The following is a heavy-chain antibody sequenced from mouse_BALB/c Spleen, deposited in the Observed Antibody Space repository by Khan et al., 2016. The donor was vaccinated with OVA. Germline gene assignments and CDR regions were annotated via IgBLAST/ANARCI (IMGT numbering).Heavy chain of an antibody. Sequence: QVQLQQSGPELVKPGASVKMSCKASGYTFTDYVINWVKQRTGQGLEWIGDIFPGSGSTYYNENFKGKAKLTADKYSTTAYMPLSSLTFEDSAVYVCARVGYSVVAYWGQGTLVTVSA. V-gene: IGHV1-77*01. CDR3: ARVGYSVVAY. D-gene: IGHD3-1*01. CDR2: IFPGSGST. CDR1: GYTFTDYV. J-gene: IGHJ3*01.